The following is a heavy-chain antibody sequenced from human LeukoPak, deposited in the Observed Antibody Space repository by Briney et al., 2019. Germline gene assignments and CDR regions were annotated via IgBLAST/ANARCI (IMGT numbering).Heavy chain of an antibody. CDR3: ATDLRYAFDY. CDR2: IRNPAEGAKYA. V-gene: IGHV3-48*02. J-gene: IGHJ4*02. CDR1: GFSFTDYP. Sequence: GGSLRLSCATSGFSFTDYPMNWVRQAPGKGLEGISNIRNPAEGAKYAYYADSVKGRVTISRDDGKNTLDLHMNSLRDDDTAVYYCATDLRYAFDYWGQGILVTVSS. D-gene: IGHD3-9*01.